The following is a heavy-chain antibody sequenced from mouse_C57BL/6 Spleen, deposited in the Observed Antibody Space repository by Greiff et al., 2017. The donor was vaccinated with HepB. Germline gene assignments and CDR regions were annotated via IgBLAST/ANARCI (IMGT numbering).Heavy chain of an antibody. CDR1: GYTFTDYE. CDR2: IDPETGGT. J-gene: IGHJ2*01. V-gene: IGHV1-15*01. Sequence: VQLQESGAELVRPGASVTLSCKASGYTFTDYEMHWVKQTPVHGLEWIGAIDPETGGTAYNQKFKGKAILTADKSSSTAYMELRSLTSEDSAVYYCTREELYWGQGTTLTVSS. CDR3: TREELY.